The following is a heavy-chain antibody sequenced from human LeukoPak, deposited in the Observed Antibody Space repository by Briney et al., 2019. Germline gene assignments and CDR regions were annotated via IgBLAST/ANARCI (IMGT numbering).Heavy chain of an antibody. J-gene: IGHJ4*02. CDR3: AKDSSGNYSTELDY. V-gene: IGHV3-30*02. CDR1: GFTFSSYG. Sequence: GGSLRLSCATSGFTFSSYGMHWVRQAPGKGLEGVTFIRYDGNNKYYADSVKGRFTISRDNSKNTLYLQMNSLRAEDTAVYYCAKDSSGNYSTELDYWGQGTLVTVSS. D-gene: IGHD1-26*01. CDR2: IRYDGNNK.